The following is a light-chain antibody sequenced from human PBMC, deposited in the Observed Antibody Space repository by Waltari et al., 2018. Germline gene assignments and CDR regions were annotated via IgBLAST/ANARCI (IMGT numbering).Light chain of an antibody. J-gene: IGKJ2*01. CDR2: DAS. CDR1: QSISSW. CDR3: QQYNSYSPRT. V-gene: IGKV1-5*01. Sequence: DIQMTQSPSTLSASVVDRVTITCRASQSISSWLAWYQQKPGKAPKLLIYDASSLESGVPSRFSGSGSGTEFTLTISSLQPDDFATYYCQQYNSYSPRTFGQGTKLEIK.